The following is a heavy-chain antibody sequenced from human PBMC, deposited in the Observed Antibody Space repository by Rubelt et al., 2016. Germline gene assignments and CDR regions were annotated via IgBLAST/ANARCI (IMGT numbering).Heavy chain of an antibody. V-gene: IGHV4-39*01. CDR3: ARPSSSGSYGY. CDR1: GGSISSSSYY. Sequence: QLQLQESGPGLVKPSETLSLTCTVSGGSISSSSYYWGWIRQPPGQGLEWIGSIYYSGNTYYNPSLKSRVTLSVDTSKKQFARKLSAVTAADTAVYDCARPSSSGSYGYWGQGTLVTVSS. D-gene: IGHD1-26*01. J-gene: IGHJ4*02. CDR2: IYYSGNT.